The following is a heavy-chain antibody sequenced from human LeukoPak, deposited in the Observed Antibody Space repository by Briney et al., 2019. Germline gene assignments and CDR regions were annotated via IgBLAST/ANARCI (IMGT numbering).Heavy chain of an antibody. J-gene: IGHJ5*02. V-gene: IGHV3-23*01. Sequence: GGSLRLSCAASGFTFSSSSMTWVRQAPGKGLEWVSNIRSNGRDTFYLDSVKGRFTISRDNSKNTLYLEMNSLRAEDTAVYYCARGGYITWFDPWGQGTLVTVSS. CDR2: IRSNGRDT. CDR1: GFTFSSSS. D-gene: IGHD2-15*01. CDR3: ARGGYITWFDP.